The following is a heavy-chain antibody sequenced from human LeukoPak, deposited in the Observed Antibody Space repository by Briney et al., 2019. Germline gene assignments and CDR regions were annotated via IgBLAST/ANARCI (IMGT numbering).Heavy chain of an antibody. V-gene: IGHV4-59*01. J-gene: IGHJ4*02. CDR2: IFYSGST. Sequence: SETLSLTCTVSGGSIRTYYWSWIRQPPGKGLEWIGYIFYSGSTNYNPSLKSRVTISVDTSKNQFSLKLSSVTAADTAVYYCARRGRVVLMGKYYFDYWGQGTLVTVSS. CDR3: ARRGRVVLMGKYYFDY. CDR1: GGSIRTYY. D-gene: IGHD2-8*01.